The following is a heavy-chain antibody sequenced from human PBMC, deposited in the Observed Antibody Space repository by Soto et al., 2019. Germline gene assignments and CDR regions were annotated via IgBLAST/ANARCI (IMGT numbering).Heavy chain of an antibody. V-gene: IGHV4-59*01. D-gene: IGHD5-18*01. CDR2: ISYTVDA. J-gene: IGHJ4*02. CDR1: AGSISRYY. CDR3: VGSLMSRAMESFDY. Sequence: HVQLQESGPGLVKPSEPLSLTCSVSAGSISRYYWGWVRQSPGEGLEWIAHISYTVDASYNPSLKSRVTISLDTSKNQIALSLMSVTAADTAVYDCVGSLMSRAMESFDYWGQGTLVTVTS.